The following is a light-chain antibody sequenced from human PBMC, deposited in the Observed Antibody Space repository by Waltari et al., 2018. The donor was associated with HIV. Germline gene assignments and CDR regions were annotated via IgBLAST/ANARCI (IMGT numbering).Light chain of an antibody. Sequence: SYVLTQSPSVSVAPGKTAMITCGGKNIGSKRVNWYQQQPGQAPVMVIYHDTDRPSGIPDRFSGSNSEDTATLTIRRVEAGDEADYYCQVWDTNTDQYVIFGGGTNLAV. V-gene: IGLV3-21*01. CDR3: QVWDTNTDQYVI. CDR1: NIGSKR. J-gene: IGLJ2*01. CDR2: HDT.